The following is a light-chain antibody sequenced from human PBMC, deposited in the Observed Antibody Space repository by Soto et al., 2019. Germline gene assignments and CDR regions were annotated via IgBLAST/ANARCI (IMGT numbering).Light chain of an antibody. Sequence: EIVLTQSPGTLSLSPGERATLSCRASQSVSSSYLAWYQQKPGQAPRLLIYGASSRATGISDRFSGSGSGTDFTLSISRLEPEDFAVYYCQQYGSSPPYTFGQGTKVEIK. CDR3: QQYGSSPPYT. V-gene: IGKV3-20*01. J-gene: IGKJ2*01. CDR1: QSVSSSY. CDR2: GAS.